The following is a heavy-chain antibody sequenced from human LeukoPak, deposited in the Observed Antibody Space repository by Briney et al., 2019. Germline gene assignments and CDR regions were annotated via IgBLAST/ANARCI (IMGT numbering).Heavy chain of an antibody. Sequence: GGSLRLSCAASGFTFSSYGMHWVRQAPGKGLEWVAVIWYDGSNKYYADSVKGRFTISRDNSKNTLYLQMNSLRAEDTAVYYCARERFLEWSPIDVWGQGTTVTVSS. CDR2: IWYDGSNK. J-gene: IGHJ6*02. V-gene: IGHV3-33*01. D-gene: IGHD3-3*01. CDR1: GFTFSSYG. CDR3: ARERFLEWSPIDV.